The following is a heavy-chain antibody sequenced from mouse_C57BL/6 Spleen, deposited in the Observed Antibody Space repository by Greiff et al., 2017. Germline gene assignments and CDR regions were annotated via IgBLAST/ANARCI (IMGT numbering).Heavy chain of an antibody. V-gene: IGHV1-69*01. D-gene: IGHD2-5*01. Sequence: QVQLQQPGAELVMPGASVKLSCKASGYTFTSYWMHWVKQRPGQGLEWIGEIDPSDSYTNYNQKLKGKSTLTVDKSSSTAYMQLSSLTSEDSAVYYCAGKGYSNYQQGIMDYWGQGTSVTVSS. CDR2: IDPSDSYT. J-gene: IGHJ4*01. CDR3: AGKGYSNYQQGIMDY. CDR1: GYTFTSYW.